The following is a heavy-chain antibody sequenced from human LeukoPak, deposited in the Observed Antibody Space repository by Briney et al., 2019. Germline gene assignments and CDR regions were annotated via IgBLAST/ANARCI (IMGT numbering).Heavy chain of an antibody. CDR1: GYTFTGYY. Sequence: ASVKVSCKASGYTFTGYYMHWVRQAPGQGLEWMGWINPNSGGTNYAQKFQGRVTMTRDTSISTAYMELSRPRSDDTAVYYCARVVVIIKTPSLYYFDYWGHGTLVTVSS. CDR3: ARVVVIIKTPSLYYFDY. D-gene: IGHD3-22*01. CDR2: INPNSGGT. V-gene: IGHV1-2*02. J-gene: IGHJ4*01.